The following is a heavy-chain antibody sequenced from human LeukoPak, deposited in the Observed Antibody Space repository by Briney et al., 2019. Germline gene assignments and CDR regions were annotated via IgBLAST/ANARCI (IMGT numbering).Heavy chain of an antibody. CDR2: IYYSGST. J-gene: IGHJ4*02. CDR3: ARGDYGGNWAFDY. V-gene: IGHV4-59*01. CDR1: GGSISSYY. Sequence: SETLSLTCTVSGGSISSYYWSWIRQPPGKGLEWIGYIYYSGSTNYNPSLKSRVTISVDTSKNQFPLKLSSVTAADTAVYYCARGDYGGNWAFDYWGQGTLVTVSS. D-gene: IGHD4-17*01.